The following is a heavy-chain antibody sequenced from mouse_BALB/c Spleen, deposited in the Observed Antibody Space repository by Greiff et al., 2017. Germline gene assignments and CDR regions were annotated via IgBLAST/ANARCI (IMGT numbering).Heavy chain of an antibody. Sequence: DVKLVESGGGLVQPGGSMKLSCVASGFTFSNYWMNWVRQSPEKGLEWVAEIRLKSNNYATHYAESVKGRFTISRDDSKSSVYLQMNNLRAEDTGIYYCTSYGGFAYWGQGTLVTVSA. CDR3: TSYGGFAY. D-gene: IGHD1-1*02. V-gene: IGHV6-6*02. CDR2: IRLKSNNYAT. J-gene: IGHJ3*01. CDR1: GFTFSNYW.